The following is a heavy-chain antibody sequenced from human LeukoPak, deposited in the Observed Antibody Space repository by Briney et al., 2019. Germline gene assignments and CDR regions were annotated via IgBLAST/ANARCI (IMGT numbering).Heavy chain of an antibody. CDR2: ISNCGGST. CDR1: GFTFSTYA. D-gene: IGHD6-13*01. CDR3: VKGLDTSTWYGNWFDP. V-gene: IGHV3-64D*06. J-gene: IGHJ5*02. Sequence: GGSLRLSCSASGFTFSTYAMHWVRQPPGGRLEHVSVISNCGGSTYYADSVKGRFTISRDNSKNTLYLQMSSLRPEDTAVYHCVKGLDTSTWYGNWFDPWGQGTLVTVCS.